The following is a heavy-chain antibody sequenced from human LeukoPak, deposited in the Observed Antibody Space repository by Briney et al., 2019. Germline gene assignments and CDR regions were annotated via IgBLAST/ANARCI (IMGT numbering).Heavy chain of an antibody. Sequence: GASVKVSCKASGYTFTGYYMHWVRQAPGQGLEWRGWINSNSGGTNYAQKFQGRVTMTRDTSISTAYMELSRLRSDDTAVYYCARGLAYDFWSGYFDYWGQGTLVTVSS. V-gene: IGHV1-2*02. J-gene: IGHJ4*02. CDR2: INSNSGGT. CDR1: GYTFTGYY. CDR3: ARGLAYDFWSGYFDY. D-gene: IGHD3-3*01.